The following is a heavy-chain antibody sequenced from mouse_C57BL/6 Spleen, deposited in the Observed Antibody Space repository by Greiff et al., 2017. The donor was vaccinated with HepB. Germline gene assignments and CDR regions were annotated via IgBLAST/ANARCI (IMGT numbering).Heavy chain of an antibody. J-gene: IGHJ3*01. Sequence: EVKVVESGPELVKPGASVKISCKASGYSFTDYNMNWVKQSNGKSLEWIGVINPNYGTTSYNQKFKGKATLTVDQSSSTAYMQLNSLTSEDSAVYYCARSWYYYGKGPWFAYWGQGTLVTVSA. V-gene: IGHV1-39*01. CDR2: INPNYGTT. D-gene: IGHD1-1*01. CDR1: GYSFTDYN. CDR3: ARSWYYYGKGPWFAY.